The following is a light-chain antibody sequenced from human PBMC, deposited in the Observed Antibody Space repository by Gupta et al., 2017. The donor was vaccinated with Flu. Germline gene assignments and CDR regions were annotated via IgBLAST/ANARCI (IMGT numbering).Light chain of an antibody. Sequence: GDRVTITCRASQTISTWLAWYQQKPGKAPKLLIYKSSSLESGVPSRFSGSGSGTEFTLTISSLQPDDFATYYCQQYNSFPCTFGQGTKLEI. CDR2: KSS. V-gene: IGKV1-5*03. CDR1: QTISTW. J-gene: IGKJ2*02. CDR3: QQYNSFPCT.